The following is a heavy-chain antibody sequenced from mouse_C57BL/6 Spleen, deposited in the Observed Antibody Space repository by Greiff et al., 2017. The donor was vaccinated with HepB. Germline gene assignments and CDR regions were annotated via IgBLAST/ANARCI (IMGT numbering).Heavy chain of an antibody. V-gene: IGHV1-76*01. J-gene: IGHJ3*01. Sequence: QVQLQQPGAELVRPGASVKLSCKASGYTFTDYYINWVKQRPGQGLEWIARIYPGSGNTYYNEKFKGKATLTAEKSSSTAYMQLSSLTSEDSAVYFCASTAQASFAYWGQGTLVTVSA. CDR1: GYTFTDYY. D-gene: IGHD3-2*02. CDR3: ASTAQASFAY. CDR2: IYPGSGNT.